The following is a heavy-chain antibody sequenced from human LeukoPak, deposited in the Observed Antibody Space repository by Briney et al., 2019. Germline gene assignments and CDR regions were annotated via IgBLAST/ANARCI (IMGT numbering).Heavy chain of an antibody. J-gene: IGHJ4*02. CDR1: GFTFSSYA. CDR2: ITGSGGRT. CDR3: AKRIPSQNPHYFDY. V-gene: IGHV3-23*01. Sequence: GGSLRLSCAASGFTFSSYAMSWVRQAPGKGLEWVSSITGSGGRTYYADSVKGRFTISRDNSKNTLSLQMNSLRAEDTAFYYCAKRIPSQNPHYFDYWGQGTLVTVSS. D-gene: IGHD2-21*01.